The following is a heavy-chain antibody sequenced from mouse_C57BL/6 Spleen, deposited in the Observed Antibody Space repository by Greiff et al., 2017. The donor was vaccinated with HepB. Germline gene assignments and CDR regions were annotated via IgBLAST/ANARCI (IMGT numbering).Heavy chain of an antibody. V-gene: IGHV1-22*01. D-gene: IGHD1-1*01. Sequence: VQLQQSGPELVKPGASVKMSCKASGYTFTDYNMHWVKQSHGKSLEWIGYINPNNGGTSYNQKFKGKATLTVNKSSSTAYMELRSLTSEDSAVSYCARTEFYYGSSYGGYFDVWGTGTTVTVSS. CDR3: ARTEFYYGSSYGGYFDV. CDR1: GYTFTDYN. CDR2: INPNNGGT. J-gene: IGHJ1*03.